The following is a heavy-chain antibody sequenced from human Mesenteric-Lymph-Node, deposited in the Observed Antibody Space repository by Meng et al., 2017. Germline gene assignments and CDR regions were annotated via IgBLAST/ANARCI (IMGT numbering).Heavy chain of an antibody. J-gene: IGHJ6*02. CDR3: ARSNTIYGMDV. D-gene: IGHD3-10*01. Sequence: SETLSLTCTVSGGSISSYYWSWIRQPPGKGLEWIGYIYYSGSTNYNPSLKSRVTISVDTSKNQFSLKLSSVTAADTAVYYCARSNTIYGMDVWGQGTTVTVSS. CDR2: IYYSGST. V-gene: IGHV4-59*01. CDR1: GGSISSYY.